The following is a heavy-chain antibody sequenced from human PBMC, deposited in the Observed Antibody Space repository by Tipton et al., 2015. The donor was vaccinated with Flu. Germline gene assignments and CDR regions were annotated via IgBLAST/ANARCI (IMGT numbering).Heavy chain of an antibody. D-gene: IGHD3-22*01. Sequence: LRLSCTVSGGSISSGGYYWSWIRQHPGKGLEWIGYIYYSGSTYYNPSLKSRVTISVDTSKNQFSLKLSSVTAADTAVYYSAREGDYYDSSGPISLFYYWGQGTLVTVSS. CDR2: IYYSGST. V-gene: IGHV4-31*02. CDR1: GGSISSGGYY. J-gene: IGHJ4*02. CDR3: AREGDYYDSSGPISLFYY.